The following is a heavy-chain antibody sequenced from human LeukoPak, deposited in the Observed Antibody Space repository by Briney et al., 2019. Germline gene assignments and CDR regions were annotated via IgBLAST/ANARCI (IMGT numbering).Heavy chain of an antibody. Sequence: ASVKVSCKASGYTFTSYAMHWVRQAPGQRLEWMGWINAGNGNTKYSQKFQGRVTITRDTSASTAYMELSSLRSEDTAVYYCANGIAVAGNYYYGMDVWGQGTTVTVSS. CDR3: ANGIAVAGNYYYGMDV. D-gene: IGHD6-19*01. CDR1: GYTFTSYA. CDR2: INAGNGNT. J-gene: IGHJ6*02. V-gene: IGHV1-3*01.